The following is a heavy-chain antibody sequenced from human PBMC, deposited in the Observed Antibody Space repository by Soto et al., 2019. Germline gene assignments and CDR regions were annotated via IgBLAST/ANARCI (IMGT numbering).Heavy chain of an antibody. CDR2: IHSGST. V-gene: IGHV4-59*08. J-gene: IGHJ4*02. D-gene: IGHD3-10*01. Sequence: QVQLQESGPGLVKPSGTLSLTCTVSGGSISSDYWNWIRQPPGKGLEWIGYIHSGSTNYNASLRSQVTLSGDTSKNQCSQKLSSVTAADTAVYFSARHDGSRSTDYWGQGSMVTVSS. CDR1: GGSISSDY. CDR3: ARHDGSRSTDY.